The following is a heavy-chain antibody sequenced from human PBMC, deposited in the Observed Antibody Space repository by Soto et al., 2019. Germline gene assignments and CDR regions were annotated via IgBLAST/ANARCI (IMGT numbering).Heavy chain of an antibody. CDR1: RFTFDDYA. V-gene: IGHV3-9*01. CDR2: INWNSGRI. Sequence: SMTLSCSPSRFTFDDYAIHWVRQAPGKGLEWVSGINWNSGRIGYADSVKGRFTISRDNAKTSLYLQMNSLRIEDTALYYCAKDRGSGSYAANHQYYGMDVWGQGT. D-gene: IGHD3-10*01. CDR3: AKDRGSGSYAANHQYYGMDV. J-gene: IGHJ6*02.